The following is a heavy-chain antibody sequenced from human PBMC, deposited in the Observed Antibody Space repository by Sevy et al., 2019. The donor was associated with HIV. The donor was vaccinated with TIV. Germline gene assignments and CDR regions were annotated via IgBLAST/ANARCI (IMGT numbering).Heavy chain of an antibody. D-gene: IGHD6-13*01. Sequence: GGSLRLSCAASGFTFSNYWMSWVRQAPGKGLEWVANIKQDGSEKYCVDSVKDRFTISRDNARNSLFLQLNSLRAEDTAVYYVARHFSSSWTTRHFDCWGQGTLVTVSS. J-gene: IGHJ4*02. CDR3: ARHFSSSWTTRHFDC. CDR2: IKQDGSEK. V-gene: IGHV3-7*01. CDR1: GFTFSNYW.